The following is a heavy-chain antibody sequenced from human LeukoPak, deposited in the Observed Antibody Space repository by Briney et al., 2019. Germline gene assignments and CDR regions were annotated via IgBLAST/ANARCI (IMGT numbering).Heavy chain of an antibody. V-gene: IGHV1-46*01. CDR1: GYTFTSYY. CDR2: INPSGGST. Sequence: ASVKVSCKASGYTFTSYYMHWVRYAPGQGLEWMGIINPSGGSTSYAQKFQGRVAMTRDTSTSTVYMELSSLRSEDRAVYYCPSRGYSGYAVFDYWRYGTLVTDSS. CDR3: PSRGYSGYAVFDY. J-gene: IGHJ4*01. D-gene: IGHD5-12*01.